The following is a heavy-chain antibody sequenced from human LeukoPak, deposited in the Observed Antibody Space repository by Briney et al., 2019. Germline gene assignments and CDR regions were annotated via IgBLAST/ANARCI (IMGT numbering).Heavy chain of an antibody. Sequence: GGSLRLSCAASGFTFSDYYMSWIRQAPGKGLEWVSYISSSGSTIYYADSVKGRFTISRDNAKNSLYLQMNSLRAEDTAVYYCARGYSSGRFSWFDPWGQGTLVTVSS. CDR3: ARGYSSGRFSWFDP. V-gene: IGHV3-11*01. CDR1: GFTFSDYY. D-gene: IGHD6-19*01. J-gene: IGHJ5*02. CDR2: ISSSGSTI.